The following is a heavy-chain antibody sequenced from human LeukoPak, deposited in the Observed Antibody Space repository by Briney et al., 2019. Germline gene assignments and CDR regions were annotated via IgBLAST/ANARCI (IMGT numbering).Heavy chain of an antibody. D-gene: IGHD5-18*01. CDR3: AREIEGQYSYAPDY. CDR2: INRDGSIT. CDR1: GFIFSSYW. V-gene: IGHV3-74*01. J-gene: IGHJ4*02. Sequence: GGSLRLSCAASGFIFSSYWMHWVRQVPGKGLVWVSRINRDGSITSYADSVKGRFTISRDNAKNTLYLQMNSLRAEDTAVYYCAREIEGQYSYAPDYWGQGTLVTVSS.